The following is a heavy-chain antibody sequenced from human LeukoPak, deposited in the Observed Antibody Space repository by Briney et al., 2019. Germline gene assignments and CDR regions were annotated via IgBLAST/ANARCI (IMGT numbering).Heavy chain of an antibody. D-gene: IGHD4-23*01. J-gene: IGHJ4*02. CDR2: IIPTFGTA. CDR3: AREAVAYTSYYFDY. Sequence: SVKVSCKASGDTFSSYAITWVRQSPGQGLEWMGRIIPTFGTANCAQRFQGRVTITADKSTSTAYMELSSLRAEDTAVYYCAREAVAYTSYYFDYWGQGTLVTVSS. V-gene: IGHV1-69*06. CDR1: GDTFSSYA.